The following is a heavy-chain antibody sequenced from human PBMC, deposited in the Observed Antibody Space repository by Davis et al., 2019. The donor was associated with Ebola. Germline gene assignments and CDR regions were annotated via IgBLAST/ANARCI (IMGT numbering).Heavy chain of an antibody. Sequence: PGGSLRLSCAASGFTFSSYSMNWVRQAPGKGLEWVSYISSSSSTIYYADSVEGRFTISRDNAKNSLYLQMNSLRDEDTAVYYCARDGPVGAILYGMDVWGQGTTVTVSS. V-gene: IGHV3-48*02. CDR2: ISSSSSTI. CDR3: ARDGPVGAILYGMDV. D-gene: IGHD1-26*01. J-gene: IGHJ6*02. CDR1: GFTFSSYS.